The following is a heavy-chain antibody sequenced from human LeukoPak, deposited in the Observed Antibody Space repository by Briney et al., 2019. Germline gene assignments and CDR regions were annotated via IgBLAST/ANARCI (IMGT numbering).Heavy chain of an antibody. CDR1: GFTFSSYG. J-gene: IGHJ4*02. V-gene: IGHV3-30*02. D-gene: IGHD3-3*01. CDR3: AKDPGYYDFWSGYYSSHPFDY. CDR2: IRYDGSNK. Sequence: GGSLRPSCAASGFTFSSYGMHWVRQAPGKGLEWVAFIRYDGSNKYYADSVKGRFTISRDNSKNTLYLQMNSLRAEDTAVYYCAKDPGYYDFWSGYYSSHPFDYWGQGTLVTVSS.